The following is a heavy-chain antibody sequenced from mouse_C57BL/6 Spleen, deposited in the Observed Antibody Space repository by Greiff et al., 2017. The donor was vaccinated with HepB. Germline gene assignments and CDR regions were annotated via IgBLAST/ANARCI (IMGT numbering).Heavy chain of an antibody. V-gene: IGHV3-6*01. CDR3: ARTGGSSYVGYFDY. CDR2: ISYDGSN. J-gene: IGHJ2*01. CDR1: GYSITSGYY. D-gene: IGHD1-1*01. Sequence: EVKLMESGPGLVKPSQSLSLTCSVTGYSITSGYYWNWIRQFPGNKLEWMGYISYDGSNNYNPSLKNRISITRDTSKNQFFLKLNSVTTEDTATYYCARTGGSSYVGYFDYWGQGTTLTVSS.